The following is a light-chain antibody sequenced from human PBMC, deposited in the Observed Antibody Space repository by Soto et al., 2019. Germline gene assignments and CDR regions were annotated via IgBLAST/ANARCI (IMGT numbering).Light chain of an antibody. V-gene: IGLV2-8*01. CDR3: KSYAGSNTYV. CDR2: EVV. J-gene: IGLJ1*01. CDR1: KNDIGVYDF. Sequence: QSALIQSPSASGSPGQSVTISCTGTKNDIGVYDFVSWYQHHPGKAPRLIIYEVVQRPSGVPDRFSGSKSGNTASLTVSGLQAADEADYFCKSYAGSNTYVFGSGTKVTVL.